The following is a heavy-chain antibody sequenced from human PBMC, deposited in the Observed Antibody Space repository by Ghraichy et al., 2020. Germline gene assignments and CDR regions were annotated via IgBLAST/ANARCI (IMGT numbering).Heavy chain of an antibody. CDR3: ARDAPLAYCGGDCYDYYYYYYMDV. V-gene: IGHV1-8*02. D-gene: IGHD2-21*01. Sequence: ASVKVSCKASGYTFTSYDINWVRQATGQGLEWMGWMNPNSGNTGYAHKFQGRVTMTRNTSISTAYMELSSLRSEDTAVYYCARDAPLAYCGGDCYDYYYYYYMDVWGKGTTVTISS. CDR1: GYTFTSYD. CDR2: MNPNSGNT. J-gene: IGHJ6*03.